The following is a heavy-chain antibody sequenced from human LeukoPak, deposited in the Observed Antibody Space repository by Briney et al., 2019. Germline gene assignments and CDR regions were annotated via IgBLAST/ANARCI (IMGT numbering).Heavy chain of an antibody. CDR1: GYNFNRYT. J-gene: IGHJ4*02. CDR2: VSTSIGAT. Sequence: ASVKVSCKTSGYNFNRYTITWVRQAPGQGLEWVGGVSTSIGATNYAEKFQGRVLMTTAAVTKKAYMDLRRLQSADTAMYFCARVSDTSMVTPGFDSWGQGTLVTVSP. D-gene: IGHD5-18*01. CDR3: ARVSDTSMVTPGFDS. V-gene: IGHV1-18*01.